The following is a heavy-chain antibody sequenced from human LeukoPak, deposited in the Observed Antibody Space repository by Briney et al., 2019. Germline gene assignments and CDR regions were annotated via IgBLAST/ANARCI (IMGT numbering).Heavy chain of an antibody. V-gene: IGHV7-4-1*02. CDR2: INTNTGNP. CDR3: ARVGDRYYYDSSGYFFDY. J-gene: IGHJ4*02. CDR1: GYTFTSYA. Sequence: ASVKVSCKASGYTFTSYAMNWVRQAPGQGLEWMGWINTNTGNPTYAQGFTGRFVFSLDTSVSTAYLQISSLKAEDTAVYYCARVGDRYYYDSSGYFFDYWGQGALVTVSS. D-gene: IGHD3-22*01.